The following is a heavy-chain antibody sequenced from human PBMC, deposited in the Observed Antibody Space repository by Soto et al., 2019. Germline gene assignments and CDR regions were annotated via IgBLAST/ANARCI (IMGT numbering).Heavy chain of an antibody. CDR1: GYTLTSYD. Sequence: QVQLVQSGAEVEKPGASVKVSCKASGYTLTSYDINWVRQAAGQGPEWMGWMSPNSGNTGYAQKFQGRVTMTRDTSISTAFLELTSLTSEDTAVYYCARGEWELSYWGQGTPVTVSS. V-gene: IGHV1-8*01. J-gene: IGHJ4*02. CDR3: ARGEWELSY. CDR2: MSPNSGNT. D-gene: IGHD1-26*01.